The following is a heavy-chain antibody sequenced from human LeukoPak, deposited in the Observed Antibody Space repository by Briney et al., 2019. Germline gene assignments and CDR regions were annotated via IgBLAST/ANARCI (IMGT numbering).Heavy chain of an antibody. Sequence: GGSLRLSCAASGFTFSSYSMNWVRQAPGKGLEWVSAISGSGGNSYYADSVKGRFTISRDNSKNTLYLRMTSLRAEDTALYYCAKGGLYGSGTYVDYWGQGTLVTVSS. J-gene: IGHJ4*02. CDR1: GFTFSSYS. CDR2: ISGSGGNS. D-gene: IGHD1-26*01. CDR3: AKGGLYGSGTYVDY. V-gene: IGHV3-23*01.